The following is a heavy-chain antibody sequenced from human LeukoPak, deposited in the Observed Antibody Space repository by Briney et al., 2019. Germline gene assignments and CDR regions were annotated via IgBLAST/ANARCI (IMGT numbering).Heavy chain of an antibody. J-gene: IGHJ4*02. Sequence: PGRSLRLSCAAFGFTFSSYWMSWVRQAPGKGLEWVANINQIESERYYVDFVKGRFTISRDNAKNSLYLQMNSLRAEDTAVYYCARAPESFCSGGTCRYYFHSWGQGTLVTVSS. V-gene: IGHV3-7*03. D-gene: IGHD2-15*01. CDR2: INQIESER. CDR1: GFTFSSYW. CDR3: ARAPESFCSGGTCRYYFHS.